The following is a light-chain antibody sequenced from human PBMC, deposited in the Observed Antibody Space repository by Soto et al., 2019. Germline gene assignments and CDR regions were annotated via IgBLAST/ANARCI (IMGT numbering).Light chain of an antibody. J-gene: IGKJ1*01. Sequence: DIQMTQSPSSLSASVGDRVTITCRASQRVGSYLNWYQQKPGKAPTRLIFSASELQSGVSSRFSGSGSGTDFTLTIRNLQPEDFAVYYCRQSHNTPLTFGQGTKVEI. CDR2: SAS. V-gene: IGKV1-39*01. CDR1: QRVGSY. CDR3: RQSHNTPLT.